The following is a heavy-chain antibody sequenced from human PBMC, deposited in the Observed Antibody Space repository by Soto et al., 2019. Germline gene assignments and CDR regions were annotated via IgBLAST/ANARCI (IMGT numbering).Heavy chain of an antibody. CDR2: ISAYNGNT. Sequence: ASVKVSCKASGYTFTSYFTTWVRQAPGQGLEWMRWISAYNGNTNYAQMLQGRVTMTTDTSTATAYMEMRSLRSDDTAVYYCARQNYYSGMDVWGQGTTVTVSS. CDR1: GYTFTSYF. J-gene: IGHJ6*02. V-gene: IGHV1-18*01. CDR3: ARQNYYSGMDV.